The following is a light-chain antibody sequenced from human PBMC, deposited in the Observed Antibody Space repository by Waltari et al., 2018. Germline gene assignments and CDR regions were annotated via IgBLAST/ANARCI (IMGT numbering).Light chain of an antibody. J-gene: IGLJ1*01. CDR3: CSYAGSYTFV. Sequence: QSALTQPRSVSGSPGQSVTISCPGTSSDVGGYDYVSWYQQHPGEAPKLIIYDVSKWPSGVPDRFSGSKSGNTASLTISGLQAEDEADYYCCSYAGSYTFVFGSATQVSVL. CDR1: SSDVGGYDY. CDR2: DVS. V-gene: IGLV2-11*01.